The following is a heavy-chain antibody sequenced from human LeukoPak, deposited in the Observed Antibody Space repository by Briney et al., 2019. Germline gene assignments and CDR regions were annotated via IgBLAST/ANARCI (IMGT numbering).Heavy chain of an antibody. V-gene: IGHV4-61*02. CDR3: ARDPLEDHYMDV. J-gene: IGHJ6*03. CDR1: GGSISSGSYY. CDR2: IYTSGST. Sequence: SETLSLTCTVSGGSISSGSYYWSWIRQPAGKGLEWIGRIYTSGSTNHNPSLKSRVTISVDTSKNQFSLKLSSVTAADTAVYYCARDPLEDHYMDVWGKGTTVTVSS. D-gene: IGHD1-1*01.